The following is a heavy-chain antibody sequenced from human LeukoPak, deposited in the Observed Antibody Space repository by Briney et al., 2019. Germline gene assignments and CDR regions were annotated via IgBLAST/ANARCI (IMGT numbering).Heavy chain of an antibody. CDR2: IIPILGIA. J-gene: IGHJ3*02. Sequence: SVKVSCKASGGTFSSYAISWVRQAPGQGLEWMGRIIPILGIANYAQKFQGRVTITADKSTSTAYMELSSLRSEDTAVYYCARATRPPYGDYDAFDIWGQGTMVTVSS. CDR3: ARATRPPYGDYDAFDI. D-gene: IGHD4-17*01. V-gene: IGHV1-69*04. CDR1: GGTFSSYA.